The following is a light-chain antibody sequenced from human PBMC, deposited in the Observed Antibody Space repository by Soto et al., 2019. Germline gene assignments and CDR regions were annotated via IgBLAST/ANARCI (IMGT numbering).Light chain of an antibody. J-gene: IGKJ2*01. V-gene: IGKV1-5*01. CDR1: QSINEW. CDR3: QDYRTCPYT. CDR2: DAS. Sequence: DIQMTQSPSTLSASVGDRIVITCRASQSINEWLAWYQQKPGKAPTFLISDASNLESGVPSRFSGSGSGTESTLTIQSLQPDDFATYFCQDYRTCPYTFGQGTKREMK.